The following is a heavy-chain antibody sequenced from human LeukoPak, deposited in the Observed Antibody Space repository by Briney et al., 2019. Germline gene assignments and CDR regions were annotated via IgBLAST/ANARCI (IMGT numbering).Heavy chain of an antibody. Sequence: ASVKVSCKASGYTFTGYYMHWVRQAPGQGLEWMGWINPNSGGTNYAQKFQARVTMTRDTSISTAYMELSRLRSDDTAVDYCARDDYYGSGRHWGQGTLVTVSS. J-gene: IGHJ1*01. V-gene: IGHV1-2*02. CDR1: GYTFTGYY. D-gene: IGHD3-10*01. CDR3: ARDDYYGSGRH. CDR2: INPNSGGT.